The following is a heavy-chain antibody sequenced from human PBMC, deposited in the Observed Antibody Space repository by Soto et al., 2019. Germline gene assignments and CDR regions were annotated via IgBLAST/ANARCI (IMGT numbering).Heavy chain of an antibody. CDR2: INPSGGST. D-gene: IGHD3-22*01. CDR3: ARVIRDSSGYYTVDY. Sequence: ASVKVSCKASVYTITSYYIHWVRQAPRQGLEWMGIINPSGGSTSYAQKFQGRVTMTRDTSTSTVYMELSSLRSEDTAVYYCARVIRDSSGYYTVDYWGQGTLVTVSS. J-gene: IGHJ4*02. CDR1: VYTITSYY. V-gene: IGHV1-46*01.